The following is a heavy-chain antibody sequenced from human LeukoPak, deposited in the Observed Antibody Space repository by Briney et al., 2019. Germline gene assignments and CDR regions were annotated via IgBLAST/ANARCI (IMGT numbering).Heavy chain of an antibody. CDR2: INWNGDST. Sequence: GGSLRLSCAASGFTFDDYGMSWVRQAPGKGLEWVSGINWNGDSTGYGDSVKGRFTISRDNAKNSLYLQMNSLRAEDTAFYYCARGYCSSASCHAPLDYWGQGTLVTVSS. V-gene: IGHV3-20*04. CDR1: GFTFDDYG. J-gene: IGHJ4*02. D-gene: IGHD2-2*01. CDR3: ARGYCSSASCHAPLDY.